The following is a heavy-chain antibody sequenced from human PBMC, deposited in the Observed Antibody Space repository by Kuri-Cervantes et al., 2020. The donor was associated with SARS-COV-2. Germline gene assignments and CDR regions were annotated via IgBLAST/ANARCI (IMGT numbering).Heavy chain of an antibody. J-gene: IGHJ4*02. Sequence: GESLKISCAASGFTFSSNAMHWVRQAPGKGLEWVAVISYDGNKKYYADSVKGRFTLSRDNAKNSLYPQMNSLRAEDTAVYYCARGSSRLQQQLVMFDYWGQGTLVTVSS. V-gene: IGHV3-30-3*01. CDR3: ARGSSRLQQQLVMFDY. CDR1: GFTFSSNA. D-gene: IGHD6-13*01. CDR2: ISYDGNKK.